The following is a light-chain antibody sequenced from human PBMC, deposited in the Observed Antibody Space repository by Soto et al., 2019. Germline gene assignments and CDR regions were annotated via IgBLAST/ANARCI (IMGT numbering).Light chain of an antibody. CDR1: SGSIASNY. J-gene: IGLJ3*02. V-gene: IGLV6-57*04. Sequence: NFMLTQPHSVSESPGKTVTISCTRSSGSIASNYVHWYQQRPGGAPATVIYEDDQRPSGVPGRFSGSIDSSSNSASLTISGLKTEDEADYYCQSYDSTTGVFGGGTKLTVL. CDR3: QSYDSTTGV. CDR2: EDD.